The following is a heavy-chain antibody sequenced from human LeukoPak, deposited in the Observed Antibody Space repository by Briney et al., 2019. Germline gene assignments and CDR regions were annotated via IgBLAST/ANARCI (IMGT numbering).Heavy chain of an antibody. CDR1: GDSISGFY. J-gene: IGHJ6*03. V-gene: IGHV4-59*01. CDR2: IYYSGST. CDR3: ARSISYYYYYMDV. D-gene: IGHD3-3*01. Sequence: PSETLSLTCTVSGDSISGFYWSWIRQPPEKGLEWIGYIYYSGSTTYNPSLKSRVTISVDTSKNQFSLKLSSVTAADTAVYYCARSISYYYYYMDVWGKGTTVTISS.